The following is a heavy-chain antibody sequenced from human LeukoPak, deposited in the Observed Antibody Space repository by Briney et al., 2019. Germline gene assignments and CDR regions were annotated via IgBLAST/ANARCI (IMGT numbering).Heavy chain of an antibody. CDR3: ARTYDFGRGPPGDAFDN. CDR1: GLIFSSYW. CDR2: IDARSGIT. D-gene: IGHD3-3*01. V-gene: IGHV3-48*01. J-gene: IGHJ3*02. Sequence: PGGSLRLSCEASGLIFSSYWMSWVRQAPGKGLEWVSYIDARSGITYYADSVQGRFTISRDNAQESVFLQMNSLRADDTAVYYCARTYDFGRGPPGDAFDNWGPGTLVTVSS.